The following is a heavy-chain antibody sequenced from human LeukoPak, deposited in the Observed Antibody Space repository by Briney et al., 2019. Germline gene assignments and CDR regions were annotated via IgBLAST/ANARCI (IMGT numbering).Heavy chain of an antibody. CDR1: GYTFTSYG. J-gene: IGHJ4*02. D-gene: IGHD3-3*01. Sequence: ASVKVSCKASGYTFTSYGISWVRQAPGQGLEWMGWISAYNGNTNYAQKLQGRVTMTTDTSTSTAYMELRSLRSDDTAVYYCARLWDYDFWSGYSTPFDYWGQGTLVTVSS. V-gene: IGHV1-18*01. CDR2: ISAYNGNT. CDR3: ARLWDYDFWSGYSTPFDY.